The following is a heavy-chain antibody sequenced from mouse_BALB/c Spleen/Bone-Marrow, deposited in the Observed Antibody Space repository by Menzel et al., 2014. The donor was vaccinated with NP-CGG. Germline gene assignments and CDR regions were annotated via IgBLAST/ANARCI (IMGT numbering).Heavy chain of an antibody. Sequence: EVKLVESGGGLVKPGGSLKLSCAASGFTFSSYTMSWIRQTPEKRLKWVATISSGGSYTYYPDSVKGRFTISRDNAKNTLYLQMISLKSEDTAMYDCTRDRYYGNSFAYWGQGTLVTVSA. J-gene: IGHJ3*01. CDR3: TRDRYYGNSFAY. D-gene: IGHD2-1*01. V-gene: IGHV5-6-4*01. CDR1: GFTFSSYT. CDR2: ISSGGSYT.